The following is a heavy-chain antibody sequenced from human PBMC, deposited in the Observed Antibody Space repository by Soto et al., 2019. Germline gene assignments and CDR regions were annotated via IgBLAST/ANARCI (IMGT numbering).Heavy chain of an antibody. V-gene: IGHV1-18*01. CDR1: GYTFTSYG. D-gene: IGHD3-16*01. CDR3: ARDTGTYDYVWGSYPSEDYYGMDV. J-gene: IGHJ6*02. CDR2: ISAYNGNT. Sequence: GASVEVSCKASGYTFTSYGISWVRQAPGQRLEWMGWISAYNGNTNYAQKLQGRVTMTTDTSTSTAYMELRSLRSDDTAVYYCARDTGTYDYVWGSYPSEDYYGMDVWGQGTTVTVSS.